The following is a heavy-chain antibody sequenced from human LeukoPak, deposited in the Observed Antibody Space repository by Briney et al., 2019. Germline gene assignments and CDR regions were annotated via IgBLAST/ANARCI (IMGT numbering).Heavy chain of an antibody. CDR2: TTGSVGGT. CDR3: AKRGVVNRVILVGFHKEGYYFDY. J-gene: IGHJ4*02. CDR1: GITLTNYG. Sequence: GRTLRLSCVLSGITLTNYGMSWVPQAPGKGLEWVSGTTGSVGGTEYVDSGRGRFTISRDKRKDTLYVQMNSLRAEEKAMYLCAKRGVVNRVILVGFHKEGYYFDYWGQGALVTVSS. V-gene: IGHV3-23*01. D-gene: IGHD3-22*01.